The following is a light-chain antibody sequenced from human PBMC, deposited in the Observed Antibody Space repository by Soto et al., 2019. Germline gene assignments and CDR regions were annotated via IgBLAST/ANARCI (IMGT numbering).Light chain of an antibody. J-gene: IGLJ1*01. Sequence: QSVLTQPASVSGSPGQSITISCTGTSSDVGTYNYVSWYQQHPGKAPKLMVYEVSNRPSGVSDRFSGSKSGNTASLTISGLQAEDEADYYCNSYTTSDTYVFGTGTKVTVL. CDR1: SSDVGTYNY. CDR2: EVS. CDR3: NSYTTSDTYV. V-gene: IGLV2-14*01.